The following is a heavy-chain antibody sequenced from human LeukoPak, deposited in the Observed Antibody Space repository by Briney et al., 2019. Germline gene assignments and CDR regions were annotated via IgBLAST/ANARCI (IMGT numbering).Heavy chain of an antibody. CDR1: GYSISRGYY. D-gene: IGHD3-9*01. Sequence: SETLSLTCTVSGYSISRGYYWGGTRPPPGKGLEGIGKVYHSGTTYYNPSLKRRDTISEDTSKNQFSLKLSSVTASDSAVYYCARGCFEKNFDYWGQGTLVTVSS. CDR2: VYHSGTT. J-gene: IGHJ4*02. V-gene: IGHV4-38-2*02. CDR3: ARGCFEKNFDY.